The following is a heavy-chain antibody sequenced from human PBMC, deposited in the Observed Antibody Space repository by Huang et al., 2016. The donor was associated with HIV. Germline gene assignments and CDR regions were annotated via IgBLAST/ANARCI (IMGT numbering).Heavy chain of an antibody. Sequence: QVQLVQSGAEFKKPGASLKLSCAASGYIFTTYSIHCFRRVPGQSLQWLGWINPGNGRSPFLQSFNGRVILSRDLSAATVYMQLSGLTADDTATYFCARAARGDGYHGAFDVWGQGTMVTV. CDR1: GYIFTTYS. V-gene: IGHV1-3*01. CDR2: INPGNGRS. CDR3: ARAARGDGYHGAFDV. J-gene: IGHJ3*01. D-gene: IGHD2-2*03.